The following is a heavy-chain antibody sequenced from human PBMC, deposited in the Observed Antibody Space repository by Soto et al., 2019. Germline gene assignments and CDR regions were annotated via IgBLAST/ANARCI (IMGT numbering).Heavy chain of an antibody. D-gene: IGHD4-17*01. CDR2: IYYSGST. CDR3: ARSIYGEYFDY. Sequence: SETLSLTCTVSGGSISSYYWSWIRQPPGKGLEWIGYIYYSGSTNYNPSLKSRVTISVDTSKNQFSLKLSSVTAADTAVYYCARSIYGEYFDYWGQGTLVNVS. CDR1: GGSISSYY. V-gene: IGHV4-59*08. J-gene: IGHJ4*02.